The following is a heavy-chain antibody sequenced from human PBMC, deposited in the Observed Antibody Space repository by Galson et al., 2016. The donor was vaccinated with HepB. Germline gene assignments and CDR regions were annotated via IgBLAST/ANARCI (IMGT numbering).Heavy chain of an antibody. CDR1: GCTLTNFA. V-gene: IGHV1-3*01. J-gene: IGHJ5*02. CDR3: ARDPFRGMFDP. CDR2: INAGNGNT. Sequence: SVKVSCKASGCTLTNFAMHWVRQAPGQRLEWMGGINAGNGNTKYSQNLQGRVTITRDTAARTGYMELSSLRSEDTAVYYCARDPFRGMFDPWGQGTLVTVST. D-gene: IGHD6-13*01.